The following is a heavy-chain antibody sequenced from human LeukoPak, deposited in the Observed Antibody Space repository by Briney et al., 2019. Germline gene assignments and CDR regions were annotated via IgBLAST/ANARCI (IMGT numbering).Heavy chain of an antibody. J-gene: IGHJ4*02. V-gene: IGHV3-23*01. Sequence: GGSLRLSCAASGFTFSSYAMSWVRQAPGKGLEWVSAISGRGGSTYYADSVKGRFTISRDNSKNTLYLQMNSLRAEDTAVYYCASRPFNQGPEPFDYWGQGTLVTVSS. CDR2: ISGRGGST. D-gene: IGHD1-14*01. CDR1: GFTFSSYA. CDR3: ASRPFNQGPEPFDY.